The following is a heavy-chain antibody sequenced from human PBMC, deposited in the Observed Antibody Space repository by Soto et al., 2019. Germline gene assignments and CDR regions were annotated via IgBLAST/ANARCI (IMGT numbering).Heavy chain of an antibody. V-gene: IGHV4-34*01. CDR1: GGSFSGYY. Sequence: QVQLQQWGAGLLKPSETLSLTCAVYGGSFSGYYWNWIRQPPGKGLEWIGEINHSGSTNYNPPLKCRVTLSVVTSNNQFSLELSSVTAADTAMYYCALGWGRIFDYWGQGTLVTVSS. CDR2: INHSGST. CDR3: ALGWGRIFDY. D-gene: IGHD7-27*01. J-gene: IGHJ4*02.